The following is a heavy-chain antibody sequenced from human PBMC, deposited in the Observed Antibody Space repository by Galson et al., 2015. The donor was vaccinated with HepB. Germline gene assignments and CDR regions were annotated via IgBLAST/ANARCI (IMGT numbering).Heavy chain of an antibody. CDR3: AASRTMIVVATFDY. Sequence: SLRLSCAASGFTFTTYDLNWVRQAPGKGLEWVSSITITTNYMNYADAVRGRFTISRDNSKNTLYLQMNSLRAEDTAVYYCAASRTMIVVATFDYWGQGTLVTVSS. CDR1: GFTFTTYD. J-gene: IGHJ4*02. CDR2: ITITTNYM. V-gene: IGHV3-21*04. D-gene: IGHD3-22*01.